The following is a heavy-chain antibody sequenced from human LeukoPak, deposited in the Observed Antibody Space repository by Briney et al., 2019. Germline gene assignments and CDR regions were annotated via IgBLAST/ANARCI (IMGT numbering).Heavy chain of an antibody. D-gene: IGHD2-15*01. CDR3: ARAGICSGGSCYSGAFDI. Sequence: GGSLRLSCAASGFTFSSYWMSWVRQAPGKGLEWVAVISYDGSNKYYADSVKGRFTISRDNSKNTLYLQMNSLRAEDTAVYYCARAGICSGGSCYSGAFDIWGQGTMVTVSS. V-gene: IGHV3-30*03. J-gene: IGHJ3*02. CDR2: ISYDGSNK. CDR1: GFTFSSYW.